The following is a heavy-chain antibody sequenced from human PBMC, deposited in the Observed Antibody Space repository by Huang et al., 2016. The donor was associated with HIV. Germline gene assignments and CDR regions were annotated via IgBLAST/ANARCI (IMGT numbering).Heavy chain of an antibody. V-gene: IGHV1-3*01. CDR1: GYTFTTYA. J-gene: IGHJ5*02. Sequence: QVQLVQSGAEVKKPGASVKVSCKASGYTFTTYAIHWGRQDPGQRLEWMGWINAGNGKTKYSQKFQDRGTITRDTSASTAYMELSSLRSEDTAVYYCARGPPPRWFDAWGQGTLVTVSS. CDR2: INAGNGKT. CDR3: ARGPPPRWFDA.